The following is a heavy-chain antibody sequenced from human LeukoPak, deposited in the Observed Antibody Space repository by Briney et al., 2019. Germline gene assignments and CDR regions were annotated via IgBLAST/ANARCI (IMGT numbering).Heavy chain of an antibody. Sequence: PGGSLRLSCAASGFTFSSHWMSWVRQAPGKGLEGVANIRQDGSEEYYVASVQGRFTISRDNAKNSLYLQMHSLRDEDTALYYCARDKIVGASKFDYWGQGTLVTVSS. CDR1: GFTFSSHW. D-gene: IGHD1-26*01. CDR3: ARDKIVGASKFDY. V-gene: IGHV3-7*01. CDR2: IRQDGSEE. J-gene: IGHJ4*02.